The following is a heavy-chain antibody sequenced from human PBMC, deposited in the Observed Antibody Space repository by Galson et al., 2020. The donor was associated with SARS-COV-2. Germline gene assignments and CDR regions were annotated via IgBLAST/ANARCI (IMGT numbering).Heavy chain of an antibody. J-gene: IGHJ5*02. CDR3: ARGGYSYAWRELRNWFDP. CDR2: IYYSGST. CDR1: GGSISSGGYY. V-gene: IGHV4-31*03. Sequence: SQTLSLTCTVSGGSISSGGYYWSWIRQHPGKGLEWIGYIYYSGSTYYNPSLKSRVTISVDTSKNQFSLKLSSVTAADTAVYYWARGGYSYAWRELRNWFDPWGQGTLVTVSS. D-gene: IGHD5-18*01.